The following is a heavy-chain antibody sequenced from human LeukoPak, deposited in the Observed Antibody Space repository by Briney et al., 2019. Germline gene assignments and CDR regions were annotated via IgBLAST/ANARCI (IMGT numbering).Heavy chain of an antibody. Sequence: GGSLRLSCAASGFTFSSYWMGWVRQAPGKGLEWVANIKQDGSEKYYVDSVKGRFTISRDNAKNSLYLQMNSLRAEDTAVYYCARVLVVITEDYWGQGTLVTVSS. CDR2: IKQDGSEK. D-gene: IGHD3-22*01. CDR1: GFTFSSYW. J-gene: IGHJ4*02. V-gene: IGHV3-7*01. CDR3: ARVLVVITEDY.